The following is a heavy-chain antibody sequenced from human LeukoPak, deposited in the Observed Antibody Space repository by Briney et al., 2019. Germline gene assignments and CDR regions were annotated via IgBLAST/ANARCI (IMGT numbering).Heavy chain of an antibody. Sequence: GGSLRLSCAASGFTFSSYEMNWVRQAPGKGLEWVSYISSSDSTIYYADSVKGRFTISRDNAKNSLYLQMNSLRAEDTAVYYCARVAINDYGDYFDYWGQGTLVAVSS. D-gene: IGHD4-17*01. V-gene: IGHV3-48*03. CDR1: GFTFSSYE. J-gene: IGHJ4*02. CDR3: ARVAINDYGDYFDY. CDR2: ISSSDSTI.